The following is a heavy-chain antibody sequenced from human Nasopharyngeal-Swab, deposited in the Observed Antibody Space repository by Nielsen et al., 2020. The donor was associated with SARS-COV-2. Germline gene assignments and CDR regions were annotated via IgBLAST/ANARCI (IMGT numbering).Heavy chain of an antibody. Sequence: GGSLRLSCAASGFTFSRYGMHWVRQAPGKGLEWVAVIWYDGSKEYYADSVKGRFIISRDNAKNSLYLQMNSLRAEDTTVYYCARGGWYFDFWGRGTLVTVSS. CDR2: IWYDGSKE. V-gene: IGHV3-33*03. CDR3: ARGGWYFDF. J-gene: IGHJ2*01. CDR1: GFTFSRYG. D-gene: IGHD3-16*01.